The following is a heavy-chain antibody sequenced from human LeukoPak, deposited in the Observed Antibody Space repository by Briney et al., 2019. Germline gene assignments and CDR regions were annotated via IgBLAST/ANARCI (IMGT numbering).Heavy chain of an antibody. V-gene: IGHV4-59*12. CDR2: IYYSGST. Sequence: SETLSLTCTVSGGSISSYYWSWIRQPPGKGLEGIGYIYYSGSTNYNPSLKSRVTISVDTSKNQFSLKLSSVTAADTAVYYCVRGGSKAAATFAYWGQGTLVTVSS. J-gene: IGHJ4*02. CDR1: GGSISSYY. D-gene: IGHD2-15*01. CDR3: VRGGSKAAATFAY.